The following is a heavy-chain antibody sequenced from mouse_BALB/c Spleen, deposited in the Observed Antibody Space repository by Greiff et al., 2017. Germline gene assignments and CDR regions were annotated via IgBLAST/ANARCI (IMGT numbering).Heavy chain of an antibody. CDR1: GFTFTDYY. J-gene: IGHJ2*01. V-gene: IGHV7-3*02. CDR2: IRNKANGYTT. CDR3: ARVFGNYVGFDY. D-gene: IGHD2-1*01. Sequence: EVQGVESGGGLVQPGGSLRLSCATSGFTFTDYYMSWVRQPPGKALEWLGFIRNKANGYTTEYSASVKGRFTISRDNSQSILYLQMNTLRAEDSATYYCARVFGNYVGFDYWGQGTTLTVSS.